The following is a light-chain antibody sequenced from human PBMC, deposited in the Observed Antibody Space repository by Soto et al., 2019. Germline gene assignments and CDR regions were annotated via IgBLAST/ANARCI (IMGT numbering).Light chain of an antibody. J-gene: IGKJ4*01. Sequence: EIFLTQSPDTLSLSPGERATLTCRASQSVTNYIAWYQQRPGQAPRLLIYHASSRATGIPDRFSGSGSWADFTLTISRLEPEDFAVYYCQQYGSSITFGGGTKVDIK. V-gene: IGKV3-20*01. CDR1: QSVTNY. CDR2: HAS. CDR3: QQYGSSIT.